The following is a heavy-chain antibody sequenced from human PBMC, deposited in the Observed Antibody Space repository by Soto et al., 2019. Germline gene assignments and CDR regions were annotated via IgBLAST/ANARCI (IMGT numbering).Heavy chain of an antibody. D-gene: IGHD1-26*01. V-gene: IGHV4-34*01. J-gene: IGHJ4*02. CDR2: INHSGST. CDR3: ARERWELLGRYFDY. CDR1: GGFLSGYY. Sequence: SETLSLTCAVYGGFLSGYYWGWIRQPPGKGLEWIGEINHSGSTNYNPSLKSRVTISVDTSKNQFSLKLSSVTAADTAVYYCARERWELLGRYFDYWGQGTLVTVSS.